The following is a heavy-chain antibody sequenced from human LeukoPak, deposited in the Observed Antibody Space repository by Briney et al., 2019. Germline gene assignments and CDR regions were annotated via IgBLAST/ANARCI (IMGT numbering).Heavy chain of an antibody. J-gene: IGHJ4*02. CDR3: AKTTAGNSSGRNPGWPVDY. CDR1: GFTFNSYV. Sequence: GGSLRLSCAASGFTFNSYVMTWVRQAPGKGLEWVSHVSGSGGITYYADSVKGRFTIFRDNSKNTLYLQMDSLRAEDAAVYYCAKTTAGNSSGRNPGWPVDYWGQGTPVTVSS. CDR2: VSGSGGIT. D-gene: IGHD6-19*01. V-gene: IGHV3-23*01.